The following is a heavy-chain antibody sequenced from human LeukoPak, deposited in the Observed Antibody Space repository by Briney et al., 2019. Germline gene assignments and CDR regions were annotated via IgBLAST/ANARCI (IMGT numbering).Heavy chain of an antibody. D-gene: IGHD2-2*01. J-gene: IGHJ5*02. CDR3: ARDPPGGYCSSTSCTNWFDP. Sequence: ASVKVSCKASGYTFTSYGISWVRQAPGQGLEWMGWTSAYNGNTNYAQKLQGRVTMTTDTSTSTAYMELRSLRSDDTAVYYCARDPPGGYCSSTSCTNWFDPWGQGTLVTVSS. V-gene: IGHV1-18*01. CDR1: GYTFTSYG. CDR2: TSAYNGNT.